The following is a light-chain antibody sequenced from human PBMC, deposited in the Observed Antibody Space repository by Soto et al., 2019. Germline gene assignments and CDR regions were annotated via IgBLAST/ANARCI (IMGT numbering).Light chain of an antibody. J-gene: IGKJ1*01. CDR1: QSVSSSY. CDR3: QQYGSSPTWT. V-gene: IGKV3-20*01. CDR2: GAS. Sequence: EIVLTQSPGTLSLSPGERATLSCRASQSVSSSYLAWYQQKPGQAPRLLIYGASSRDKGLPDRFSGSRSGTYFTLTISRLEPEDFAVYYCQQYGSSPTWTFGQGTKVEIK.